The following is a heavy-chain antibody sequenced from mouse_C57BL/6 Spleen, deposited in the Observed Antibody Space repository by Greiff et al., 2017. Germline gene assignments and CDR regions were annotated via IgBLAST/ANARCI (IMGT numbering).Heavy chain of an antibody. CDR2: IHPNSGST. V-gene: IGHV1-64*01. CDR1: GYTFTSYW. J-gene: IGHJ3*01. D-gene: IGHD2-3*01. Sequence: QVQLKQPGAELVKPGASVKLSCKASGYTFTSYWMHWVKQRPGQGLEWIGMIHPNSGSTNYNEKFKSKATLTVDKSSSTAYMQLSSLTSEDSAVYYCARRRDDGYPFAYWGQGTLVTVSA. CDR3: ARRRDDGYPFAY.